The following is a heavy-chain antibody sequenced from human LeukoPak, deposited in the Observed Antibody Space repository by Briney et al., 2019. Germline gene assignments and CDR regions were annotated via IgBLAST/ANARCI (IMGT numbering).Heavy chain of an antibody. CDR2: ISKDESYI. Sequence: GGSLRLSCAASGFTFRTDIVNWVRQAPGKGLEWVAVISKDESYIHYADSVKGRITISRDISTNTLFLQMDSLRVEDTALYYCVRERDGFDVWGQGTTVTVSS. CDR3: VRERDGFDV. CDR1: GFTFRTDI. V-gene: IGHV3-30*04. J-gene: IGHJ3*01.